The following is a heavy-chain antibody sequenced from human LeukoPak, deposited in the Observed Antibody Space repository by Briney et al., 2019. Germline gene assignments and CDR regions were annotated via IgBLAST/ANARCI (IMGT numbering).Heavy chain of an antibody. V-gene: IGHV4-4*07. CDR1: GGSISAYS. CDR3: AREIDRSGRWFDP. Sequence: KPSETLSLICTVSGGSISAYSWSWIRQPAGKGLEWIGRIYTSESTNYNPSLKSRVTMSLDTSKNQFSLRLNSATAADTAVYYCAREIDRSGRWFDPWGQGTLVTVSS. D-gene: IGHD3-16*02. CDR2: IYTSEST. J-gene: IGHJ5*02.